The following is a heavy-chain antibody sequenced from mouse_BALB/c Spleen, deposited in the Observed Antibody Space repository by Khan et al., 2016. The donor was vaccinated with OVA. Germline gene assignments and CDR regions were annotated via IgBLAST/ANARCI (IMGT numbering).Heavy chain of an antibody. J-gene: IGHJ2*01. CDR1: GYTFTSYW. D-gene: IGHD2-14*01. CDR2: IYPGSGST. CDR3: TRGEYDGDY. Sequence: LQQPGSELVRPGASVKLSCKASGYTFTSYWMHWVKQRPGQGLEWIGNIYPGSGSTHYDEKFKSKATLTVDTSSRTAYMKPSSLTSEDSAVYYCTRGEYDGDYWGQGTTLTVSS. V-gene: IGHV1S22*01.